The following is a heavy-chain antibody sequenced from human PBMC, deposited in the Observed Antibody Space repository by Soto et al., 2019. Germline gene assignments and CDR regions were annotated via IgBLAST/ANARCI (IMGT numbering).Heavy chain of an antibody. CDR2: TYYSGIT. V-gene: IGHV4-39*01. CDR1: GGSISSSSYY. CDR3: ARVNPWFGELLDY. Sequence: QLQLQESGPGLVKPSETLSLTCTVSGGSISSSSYYWGWIRQPPGKGLEWIGSTYYSGITYYNPPLKSRVTISVDTSKNQFSLKLSSVTAADTAVYYCARVNPWFGELLDYWGQGTLVTVSS. J-gene: IGHJ4*02. D-gene: IGHD3-10*01.